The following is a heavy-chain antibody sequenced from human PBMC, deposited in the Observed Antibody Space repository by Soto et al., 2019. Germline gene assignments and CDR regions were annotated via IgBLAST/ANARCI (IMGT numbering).Heavy chain of an antibody. J-gene: IGHJ6*02. Sequence: ASVKGSCKASGYTFTSYDINWVRQATGQGLEWMGWMNPNSGNTGYAQKFQGRVTMTRNTSISTAYMELSSLRSEDTAVYYCARGFEAAAGSMDYYYYYGMDVWGQGTTVTVS. CDR2: MNPNSGNT. CDR3: ARGFEAAAGSMDYYYYYGMDV. V-gene: IGHV1-8*01. CDR1: GYTFTSYD. D-gene: IGHD6-13*01.